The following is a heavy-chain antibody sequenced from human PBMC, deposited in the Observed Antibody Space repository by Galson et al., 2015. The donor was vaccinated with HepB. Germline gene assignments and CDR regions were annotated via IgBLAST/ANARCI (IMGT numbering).Heavy chain of an antibody. Sequence: LSLTCTVSGGSISSSSYYWGWIRQPPGQGLEWIGSIYYSGSTYYNPSLKSRVTISVDTSKNQFFLKLSSVTAADKAVYYCARHLTHRKWSGYSNNFDYWGQGTLVTVSS. V-gene: IGHV4-39*01. D-gene: IGHD3-3*01. CDR3: ARHLTHRKWSGYSNNFDY. CDR2: IYYSGST. CDR1: GGSISSSSYY. J-gene: IGHJ4*02.